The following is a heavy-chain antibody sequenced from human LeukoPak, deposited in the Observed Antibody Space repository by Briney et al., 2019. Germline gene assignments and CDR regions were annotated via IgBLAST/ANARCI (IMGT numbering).Heavy chain of an antibody. CDR1: RFSFTNAL. D-gene: IGHD3-16*01. CDR2: ISRTSSYI. V-gene: IGHV3-21*01. J-gene: IGHJ4*02. CDR3: ARGTITPYDY. Sequence: VGAPRLSRAAPRFSFTNALMSWVPQGPGEGREWVSSISRTSSYIYYADSVKGRFTISRDNAKNSLYLQMNSLRAEDTAVYYCARGTITPYDYWGQGTLVTVSS.